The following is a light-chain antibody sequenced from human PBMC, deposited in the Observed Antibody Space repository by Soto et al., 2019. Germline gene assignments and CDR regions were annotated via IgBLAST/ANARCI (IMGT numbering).Light chain of an antibody. CDR1: QSVSRT. Sequence: EVVLTQSPATLSLSPGERANLSCRTSQSVSRTLAWYQQKSGQAPRLLIYDASNRATGIPTRFSGSGSGTDFTLTISSLEPEDFAVYYCQQRYNWPQTFGQGTKVESK. J-gene: IGKJ1*01. CDR2: DAS. CDR3: QQRYNWPQT. V-gene: IGKV3-11*01.